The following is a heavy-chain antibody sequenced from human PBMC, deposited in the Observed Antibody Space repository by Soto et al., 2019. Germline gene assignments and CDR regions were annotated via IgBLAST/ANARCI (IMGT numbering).Heavy chain of an antibody. D-gene: IGHD2-15*01. CDR2: IIPIFGTA. V-gene: IGHV1-69*13. Sequence: PSVKVSCKASGGTFSSYAISWVRQAPGQGLEWMGGIIPIFGTANYAQKFQGRVTITADESTSTAYMELSSLRSEDTAVYYCASQLWGGGYCSGGSCFNLGYWGQGTLVTVSS. CDR3: ASQLWGGGYCSGGSCFNLGY. CDR1: GGTFSSYA. J-gene: IGHJ4*02.